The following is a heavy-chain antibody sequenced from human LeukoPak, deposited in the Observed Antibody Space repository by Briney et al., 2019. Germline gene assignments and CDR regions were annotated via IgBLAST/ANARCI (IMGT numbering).Heavy chain of an antibody. D-gene: IGHD3-22*01. CDR1: GGSISSSSYY. J-gene: IGHJ4*02. CDR3: EGRGGYPRYYFDY. Sequence: SETLSLTCTLSGGSISSSSYYWGWIRQPPGKGLEWIGSIYYSGSTYYNPSLKSRVTISVDTSKNQFSLKLSSVTAADTAVYYCEGRGGYPRYYFDYWGQGTLVTVSS. CDR2: IYYSGST. V-gene: IGHV4-39*01.